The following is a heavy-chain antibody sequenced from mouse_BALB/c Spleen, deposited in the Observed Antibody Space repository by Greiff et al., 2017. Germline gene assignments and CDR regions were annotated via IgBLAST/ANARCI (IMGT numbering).Heavy chain of an antibody. Sequence: EVKLMESGGGLVKPGGSLKLSCAASGFTFSSYAMSWVRQSPEKRLEWVAEISSGGSYTYYPDTVTGRFTISRDNAKNTLYLEMSSLRSEDTAMDYCARDKGPDGYYEFAYWGQGTLVTVSA. CDR2: ISSGGSYT. D-gene: IGHD2-3*01. J-gene: IGHJ3*01. V-gene: IGHV5-9-4*01. CDR1: GFTFSSYA. CDR3: ARDKGPDGYYEFAY.